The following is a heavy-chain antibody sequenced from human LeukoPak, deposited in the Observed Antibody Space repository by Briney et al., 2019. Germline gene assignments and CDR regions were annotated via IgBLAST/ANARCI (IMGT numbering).Heavy chain of an antibody. CDR1: GGSISSSSYY. Sequence: SETLSLTCTVSGGSISSSSYYWGWIRQPPGKGLEWIGSIYYSGNIYYNPSLKSRVTIFVDTSKNQFSLKLSSVTAADTAVYYCQSRYLEWLLDYWGQGTLVTVSS. CDR3: QSRYLEWLLDY. CDR2: IYYSGNI. J-gene: IGHJ4*02. D-gene: IGHD3-3*01. V-gene: IGHV4-39*01.